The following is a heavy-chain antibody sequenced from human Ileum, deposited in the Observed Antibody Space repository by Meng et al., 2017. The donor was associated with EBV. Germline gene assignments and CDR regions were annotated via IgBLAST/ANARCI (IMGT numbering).Heavy chain of an antibody. V-gene: IGHV1-18*01. CDR3: ARKPTSAALDY. CDR2: ISANNGDR. D-gene: IGHD6-13*01. Sequence: QVQLLQFGAEVTTPWASVKGYCKASGFTFTNYGFTWVRQAPGQGLEWMGWISANNGDRHYAQKFQDRVTLTTDGYTPTVYMELRSLRSDDTAVYFCARKPTSAALDYWGQGTLVTVSS. CDR1: GFTFTNYG. J-gene: IGHJ4*02.